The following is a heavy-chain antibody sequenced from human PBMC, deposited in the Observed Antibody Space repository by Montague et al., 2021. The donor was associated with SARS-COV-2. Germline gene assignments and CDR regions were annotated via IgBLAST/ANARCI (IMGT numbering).Heavy chain of an antibody. D-gene: IGHD3-9*01. Sequence: SLRLSCAASGFTFSSYSMYWVRQAPGKGLEWVSSISSSGSYIYYADSVKGRFTISRDNAKNSLYLQMNSLRAEDTAVYYCARGPYYDILTGYYKDWGQGTLVTVSS. CDR1: GFTFSSYS. J-gene: IGHJ4*02. CDR2: ISSSGSYI. V-gene: IGHV3-21*01. CDR3: ARGPYYDILTGYYKD.